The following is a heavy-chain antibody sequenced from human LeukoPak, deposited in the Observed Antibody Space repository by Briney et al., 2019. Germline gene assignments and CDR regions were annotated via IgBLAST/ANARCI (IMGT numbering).Heavy chain of an antibody. V-gene: IGHV3-21*01. Sequence: PGGSLRLSCAASGFTFSSYSMNWVRQAPGKGLEWVSSISSSSSYIYYADSLKGRFTISRDNAKNSLYLQMNSLRAEDTAVYYCARDHTVTTLKSFDYWGQGTLVTVSS. CDR3: ARDHTVTTLKSFDY. CDR1: GFTFSSYS. CDR2: ISSSSSYI. J-gene: IGHJ4*02. D-gene: IGHD4-17*01.